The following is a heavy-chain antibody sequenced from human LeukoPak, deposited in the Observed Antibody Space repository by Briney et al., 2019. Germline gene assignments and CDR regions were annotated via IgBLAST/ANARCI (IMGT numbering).Heavy chain of an antibody. CDR2: IYTSGST. CDR3: ARDSRRIAAAGTLEI. J-gene: IGHJ4*02. V-gene: IGHV4-4*07. CDR1: GVSISSYY. Sequence: SETLSLTCTVSGVSISSYYWSWLRQPAGKGLEWIGRIYTSGSTNYNPSLKSRVTMSVDTSKNQFSLKLSSVTAADTAVYYCARDSRRIAAAGTLEIWGQGTLVTVSS. D-gene: IGHD6-13*01.